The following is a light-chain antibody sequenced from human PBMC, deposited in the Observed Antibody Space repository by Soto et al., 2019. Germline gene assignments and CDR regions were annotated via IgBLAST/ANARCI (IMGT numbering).Light chain of an antibody. V-gene: IGLV2-14*01. CDR3: SSYTSSSPHVV. Sequence: QCALTQPASVSGSPGQSITISCTGTSSDVGGYNYVSWYQQHPGKAPKLMIYDVSNRPSGVSNRFSGSKSGNTASLTISGLQAEDEADYYCSSYTSSSPHVVFGGGTKLTVL. CDR1: SSDVGGYNY. CDR2: DVS. J-gene: IGLJ2*01.